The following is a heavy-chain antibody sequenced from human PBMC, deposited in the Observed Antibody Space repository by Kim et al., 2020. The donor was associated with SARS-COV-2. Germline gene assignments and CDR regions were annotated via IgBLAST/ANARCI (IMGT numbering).Heavy chain of an antibody. CDR1: GFTFSSYS. CDR2: ISSSSSYI. D-gene: IGHD3-10*01. V-gene: IGHV3-21*01. CDR3: ARDLGSGSYALDY. Sequence: GGSLRLSCAASGFTFSSYSMNWVRQAPGKGLEWVSSISSSSSYIYYADSVKGRFTISRDNAKNSLYLQMNSLRAEDTAVYYCARDLGSGSYALDYWGQGTLVTVSS. J-gene: IGHJ4*02.